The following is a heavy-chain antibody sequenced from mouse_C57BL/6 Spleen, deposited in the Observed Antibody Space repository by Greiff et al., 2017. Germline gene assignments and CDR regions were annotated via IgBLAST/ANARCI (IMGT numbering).Heavy chain of an antibody. J-gene: IGHJ2*01. D-gene: IGHD3-3*01. V-gene: IGHV1-15*01. Sequence: QVQLQQSGAELVRPGASVTLSCKASGYTFTDYEMHWVKQTPVHGLEWIGAIDPETGGTAYNQKFKGKARLTADKSSSTAYMELRSLTSEDSAVYCCTSDEGRGGYWGQGTTLTVSS. CDR2: IDPETGGT. CDR1: GYTFTDYE. CDR3: TSDEGRGGY.